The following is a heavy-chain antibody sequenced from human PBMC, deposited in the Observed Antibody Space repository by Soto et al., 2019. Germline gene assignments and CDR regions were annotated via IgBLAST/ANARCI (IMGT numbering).Heavy chain of an antibody. V-gene: IGHV3-74*01. CDR3: ARGSSWRHYYYYGMDV. D-gene: IGHD6-13*01. Sequence: GGSLRLSCAASGFTFSSYWMHWVRQAPGKGLVWVSRINSDGSSTSYADSVKGRFTISRDNAKNTLYLQMNSLRAEDTAVYYCARGSSWRHYYYYGMDVWGQGTTVTVS. J-gene: IGHJ6*02. CDR2: INSDGSST. CDR1: GFTFSSYW.